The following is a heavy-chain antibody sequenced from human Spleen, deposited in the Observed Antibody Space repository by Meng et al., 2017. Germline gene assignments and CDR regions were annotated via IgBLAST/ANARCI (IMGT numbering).Heavy chain of an antibody. CDR2: INPKSGDT. V-gene: IGHV1-2*06. D-gene: IGHD6-13*01. CDR3: ARDEDISAAGKLFGDY. J-gene: IGHJ4*02. Sequence: QRGLYVADGKNPVASVNVPCKASGDTVPHYWLHWVRRAPGQGLEWMGRINPKSGDTHYAQRFQGRVTMTGDTSISTAYMELSGLRSDDTAMYYCARDEDISAAGKLFGDYWGQGTLVTVSS. CDR1: GDTVPHYW.